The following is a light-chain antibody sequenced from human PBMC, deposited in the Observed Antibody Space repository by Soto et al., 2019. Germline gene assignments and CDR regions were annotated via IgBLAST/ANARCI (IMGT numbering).Light chain of an antibody. V-gene: IGKV1-9*01. CDR3: LHLNSYSPDT. CDR1: QGISSY. Sequence: TQSPGTLSLSPGERATLSCRASQGISSYLAWYQQKPGKAPKLLIFAASTLQNGVPSRFSGSGSGTEFTLTISSLQPEDFATYYCLHLNSYSPDTFGPGTKVDIK. J-gene: IGKJ3*01. CDR2: AAS.